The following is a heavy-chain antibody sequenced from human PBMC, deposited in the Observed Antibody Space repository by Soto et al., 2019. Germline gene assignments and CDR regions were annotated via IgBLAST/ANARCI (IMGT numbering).Heavy chain of an antibody. CDR3: ARETTACFDY. Sequence: GGSLRLSCAASGFTFSDYYMTWIRQAPGKGPEWVSHISSSGSTIYYADSVKGRFTISRDNAKNSLYLQMNSLRAEDTALYYCARETTACFDYWGQGTLVTVSS. CDR2: ISSSGSTI. J-gene: IGHJ4*02. V-gene: IGHV3-11*01. CDR1: GFTFSDYY. D-gene: IGHD4-17*01.